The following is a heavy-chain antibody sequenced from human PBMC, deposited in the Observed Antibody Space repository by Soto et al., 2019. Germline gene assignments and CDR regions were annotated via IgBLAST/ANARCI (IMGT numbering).Heavy chain of an antibody. Sequence: QITLKESGPTLVKPTQTLTLTCTFSGFSLSTSGVGLGWFRQPPGKALEWLAVFYWDDDKRYSPSLKSRLTITKDTAKEQVVITMTDMGPVETDTSYCAHSLIGYYYDSSGSNWFDPWGQGTLVTVSS. J-gene: IGHJ5*02. CDR2: FYWDDDK. V-gene: IGHV2-5*02. CDR3: AHSLIGYYYDSSGSNWFDP. D-gene: IGHD3-22*01. CDR1: GFSLSTSGVG.